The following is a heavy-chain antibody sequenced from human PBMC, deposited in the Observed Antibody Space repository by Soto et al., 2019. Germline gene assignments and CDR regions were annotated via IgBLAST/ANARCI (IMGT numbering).Heavy chain of an antibody. CDR3: ARDPYEYQLSPTFDY. CDR2: ISAYNGNT. CDR1: GYTFTSYG. J-gene: IGHJ4*02. D-gene: IGHD2-2*01. V-gene: IGHV1-18*01. Sequence: ASVKVSCKASGYTFTSYGISWVRQAPGQGLEWMGWISAYNGNTNYAQKLQGRATMATDTSTSTAYMELRSLRSDDTAVYYCARDPYEYQLSPTFDYWGQGTLVTVSS.